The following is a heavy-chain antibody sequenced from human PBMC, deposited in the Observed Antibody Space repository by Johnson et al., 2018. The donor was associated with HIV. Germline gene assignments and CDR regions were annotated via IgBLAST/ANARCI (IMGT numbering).Heavy chain of an antibody. CDR3: ARDQYDTYGGWLHGAFDI. J-gene: IGHJ3*02. CDR2: INQDGSEK. CDR1: GFTFSRYW. Sequence: EVQLVESGGGLVQPGGSLRLSCVVSGFTFSRYWMSWVRQAPGKGLEWVANINQDGSEKQYVDSVKGRFTISRDNAKNSLYLQMNSLRADDSAVYYCARDQYDTYGGWLHGAFDIWGQGTMVTVSS. V-gene: IGHV3-7*05. D-gene: IGHD5-18*01.